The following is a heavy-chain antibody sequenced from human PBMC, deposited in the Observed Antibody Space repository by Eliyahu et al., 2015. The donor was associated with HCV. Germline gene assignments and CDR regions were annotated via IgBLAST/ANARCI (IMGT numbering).Heavy chain of an antibody. CDR2: INHSGST. Sequence: QVQLQQWGAGLLKPSETLSLTCAVYGGSFSGYYWXWIRQPPGKGLEWIGEINHSGSTNYNPSLKSRVTISVDTSKNQFSLKLSSVTAADTAVYYCARAASGDYGDNDWYFDLWGRGTLVTVSS. D-gene: IGHD4-17*01. CDR3: ARAASGDYGDNDWYFDL. CDR1: GGSFSGYY. V-gene: IGHV4-34*01. J-gene: IGHJ2*01.